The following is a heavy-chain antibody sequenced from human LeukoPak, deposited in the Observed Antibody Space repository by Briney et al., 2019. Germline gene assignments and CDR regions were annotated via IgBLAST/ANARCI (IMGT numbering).Heavy chain of an antibody. Sequence: PSETLSLTCTVSGGSISSYYWSWIRQPPGKGLEWIGYIYYSGSTNYNPSLKSRVTISVDTSKNQFSLKLSSVTAADTAVYYCARWQTTVTSYNWFDPWGQGTLVTVSS. CDR2: IYYSGST. V-gene: IGHV4-59*08. CDR3: ARWQTTVTSYNWFDP. J-gene: IGHJ5*02. D-gene: IGHD4-17*01. CDR1: GGSISSYY.